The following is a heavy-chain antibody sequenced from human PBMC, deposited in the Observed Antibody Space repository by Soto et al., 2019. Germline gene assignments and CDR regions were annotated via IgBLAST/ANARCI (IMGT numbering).Heavy chain of an antibody. Sequence: QVQLVQSGAEMKKPGSSVKVSCQSSGGTFNTYAMNWVRQAPGQGPEWMGDISPMFGAANYAPKFQGRVTITADESMGTSYMQLSSLPSEDTALYFCAREVQVHTPAFVYWGQGTLVTVSS. CDR1: GGTFNTYA. D-gene: IGHD3-10*01. CDR2: ISPMFGAA. J-gene: IGHJ4*02. CDR3: AREVQVHTPAFVY. V-gene: IGHV1-69*19.